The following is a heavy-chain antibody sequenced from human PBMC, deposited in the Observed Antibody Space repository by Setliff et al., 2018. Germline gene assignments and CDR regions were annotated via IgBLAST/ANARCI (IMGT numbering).Heavy chain of an antibody. CDR3: ARDLRPGIAAAGTYYYYYMDV. J-gene: IGHJ6*03. V-gene: IGHV1-69*13. Sequence: GASVKVSCKASGYSFTDYYMHWVRQAPGQGLELMGGIIPMFGPPTYAQQFQGRVTIAADELSGMVYMELSSLTSEDTAMYYCARDLRPGIAAAGTYYYYYMDVWGKGTTVTVSS. CDR2: IIPMFGPP. D-gene: IGHD6-13*01. CDR1: GYSFTDYY.